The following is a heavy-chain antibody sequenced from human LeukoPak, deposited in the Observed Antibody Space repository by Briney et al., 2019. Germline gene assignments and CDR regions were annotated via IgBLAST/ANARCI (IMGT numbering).Heavy chain of an antibody. CDR2: ISGSSSYI. J-gene: IGHJ4*02. D-gene: IGHD3-10*01. V-gene: IGHV3-21*03. CDR1: GFTFSSYS. CDR3: ARGEYGSGNYHIDY. Sequence: GGSLRLSCAASGFTFSSYSMNWVRQAPGEGLEWVSFISGSSSYIYYADSVKGRFTISRDNAKNSLYVQMNSLRAEDTAVYYCARGEYGSGNYHIDYWGQGTLVTVSS.